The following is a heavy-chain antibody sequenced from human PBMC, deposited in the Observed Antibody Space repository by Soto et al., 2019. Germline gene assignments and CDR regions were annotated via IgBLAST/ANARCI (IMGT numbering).Heavy chain of an antibody. V-gene: IGHV4-31*03. CDR1: GGSISSGGYY. Sequence: QVQLQESGPGLVKPSQTLSLTCTVSGGSISSGGYYWSWIRQHPGKGLEGIGYIYYSGRPYYNPSLQSRVTISVDTSKNQFSLKLSSVTAADTAVYYCARRGDQGGYSYGYPFDYWGQGTLVTVSS. CDR3: ARRGDQGGYSYGYPFDY. J-gene: IGHJ4*02. D-gene: IGHD5-18*01. CDR2: IYYSGRP.